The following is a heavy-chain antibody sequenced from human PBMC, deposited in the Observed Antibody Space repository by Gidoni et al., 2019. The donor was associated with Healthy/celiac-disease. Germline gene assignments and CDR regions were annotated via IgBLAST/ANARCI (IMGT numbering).Heavy chain of an antibody. D-gene: IGHD3-3*01. Sequence: QVQLVESGGGVVQPGRSLRLSCAASGFTFSSYGMRWVRQAPGKGLEWVAVIWYDGSNKYYADSVKGRFTISRDNSKNTLYLQMNSLRAEDTAVYYCARDLQYYDFWSGVDYWGQGTLVTVSS. CDR3: ARDLQYYDFWSGVDY. CDR2: IWYDGSNK. V-gene: IGHV3-33*01. J-gene: IGHJ4*02. CDR1: GFTFSSYG.